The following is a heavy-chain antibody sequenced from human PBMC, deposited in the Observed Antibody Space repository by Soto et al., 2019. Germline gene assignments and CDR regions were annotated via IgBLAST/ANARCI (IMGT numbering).Heavy chain of an antibody. V-gene: IGHV3-30*04. CDR3: ARQAKIGDRSQFYFDS. CDR1: GCTFRFDA. Sequence: QVQLVESGGDVVQPGRSLRLSCAAYGCTFRFDAMHWVRQAPGKGLEWVAVISYNGRNKHYVDSVKGRFTISRDNSQDTLYLQMDSLRPDDTAVYYCARQAKIGDRSQFYFDSWGQGTLVTLSS. J-gene: IGHJ4*02. CDR2: ISYNGRNK. D-gene: IGHD3-16*01.